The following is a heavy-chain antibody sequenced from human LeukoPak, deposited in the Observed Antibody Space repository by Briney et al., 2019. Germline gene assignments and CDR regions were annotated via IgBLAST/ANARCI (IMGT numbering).Heavy chain of an antibody. CDR3: ASADTAMVKGLPRVDY. D-gene: IGHD5-18*01. Sequence: SGGSLRLSCAASGFTFSSYAMSWVRQAPGKRLEWVSSISWRSSDIEYADSVKGRFTISRDNAKNSLYLQMNSLRAEDTAVYYCASADTAMVKGLPRVDYWGQGTLVTVSS. V-gene: IGHV3-21*04. CDR2: ISWRSSDI. CDR1: GFTFSSYA. J-gene: IGHJ4*02.